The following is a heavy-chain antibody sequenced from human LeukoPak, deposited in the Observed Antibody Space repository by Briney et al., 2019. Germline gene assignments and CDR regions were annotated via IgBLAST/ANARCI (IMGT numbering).Heavy chain of an antibody. V-gene: IGHV3-7*01. CDR1: GFIFSTYW. Sequence: GGSLRLSCAASGFIFSTYWMSWVRQAPGKGLEWVANIKQDGREVYYVDSVKGRFTISRDNSKNTLYLQMNSLRAEDTAVYYCAKDLYDILTGPDYWGQGTLVTVSS. J-gene: IGHJ4*02. CDR2: IKQDGREV. CDR3: AKDLYDILTGPDY. D-gene: IGHD3-9*01.